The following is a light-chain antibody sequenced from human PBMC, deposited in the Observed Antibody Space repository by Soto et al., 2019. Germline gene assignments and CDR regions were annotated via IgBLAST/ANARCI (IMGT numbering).Light chain of an antibody. J-gene: IGLJ2*01. CDR1: SSDVGGYNY. V-gene: IGLV2-14*01. Sequence: QSALTQPASVSGSPGQSITISCTGTSSDVGGYNYVSWYQQHPGKAPKLMIYDVSNRPSGVSNRFSGSKSGNTASLTIAGLQAEDEADYYCSSYTASGSLVFGGGTKATVL. CDR3: SSYTASGSLV. CDR2: DVS.